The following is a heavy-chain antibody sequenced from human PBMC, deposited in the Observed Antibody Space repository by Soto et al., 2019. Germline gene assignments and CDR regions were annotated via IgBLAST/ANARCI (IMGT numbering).Heavy chain of an antibody. CDR2: IYWDDDR. J-gene: IGHJ4*02. CDR1: GFSLTTTGVG. CDR3: VHSFYDLSGPFLFDY. D-gene: IGHD3-22*01. Sequence: QITLKESGPTLVKPTQTLTLTCTFSGFSLTTTGVGVGWIRQPPGKALEWLALIYWDDDRRQSPSLKSRLTITRDTSKNQFVLTLTNMDPVDTATYYCVHSFYDLSGPFLFDYWGQGTLVTVSS. V-gene: IGHV2-5*02.